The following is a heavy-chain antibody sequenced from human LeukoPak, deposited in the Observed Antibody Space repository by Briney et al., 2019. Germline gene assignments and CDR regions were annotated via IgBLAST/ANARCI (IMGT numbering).Heavy chain of an antibody. D-gene: IGHD4-17*01. CDR1: GGPIRDYY. CDR2: VYYSGST. V-gene: IGHV4-59*01. Sequence: SETLSLTCTVSGGPIRDYYWSWIRQPSGKGLEWIGSVYYSGSTIYNPSLKSRVTISMDTSKKHFSLQLTSVPAAETAVYYCARADFGDYEWYFDLWGRGTLVTVSS. CDR3: ARADFGDYEWYFDL. J-gene: IGHJ2*01.